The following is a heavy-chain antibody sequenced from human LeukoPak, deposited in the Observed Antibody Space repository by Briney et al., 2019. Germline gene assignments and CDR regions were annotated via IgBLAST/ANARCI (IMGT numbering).Heavy chain of an antibody. V-gene: IGHV4-39*07. Sequence: PSETLSLTCTVSGGSISSSSYYWGWIRQPPGKGLEWIGEINHSGSTNYNPSLKSRVTISVDTSKNQFSLKLSSVTAADTAVYYCARGSSSVVRRRDFQHWGQGTLVTVSS. CDR1: GGSISSSSYY. CDR2: INHSGST. J-gene: IGHJ1*01. CDR3: ARGSSSVVRRRDFQH. D-gene: IGHD6-6*01.